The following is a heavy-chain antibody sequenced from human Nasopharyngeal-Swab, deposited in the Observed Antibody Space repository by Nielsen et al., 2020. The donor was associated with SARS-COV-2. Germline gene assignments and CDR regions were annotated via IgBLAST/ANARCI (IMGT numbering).Heavy chain of an antibody. Sequence: ASVKVSCKASGYIFTSYDISWVRQARGQGLEWMGWIGAYNGNTNYAQKFQDRVTMTTDKSTSTAYMELSSLRSEDTAVYYCALVPGDGYNYHNWFDPWGQGTLVTVSS. D-gene: IGHD5-24*01. CDR1: GYIFTSYD. V-gene: IGHV1-18*01. CDR3: ALVPGDGYNYHNWFDP. J-gene: IGHJ5*02. CDR2: IGAYNGNT.